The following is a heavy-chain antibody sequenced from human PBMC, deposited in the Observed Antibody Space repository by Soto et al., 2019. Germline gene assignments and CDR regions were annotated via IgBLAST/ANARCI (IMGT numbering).Heavy chain of an antibody. CDR2: ISGGGGST. J-gene: IGHJ4*02. CDR1: GFTFSSYA. D-gene: IGHD3-22*01. CDR3: AKYDSSAYFYGSIDY. V-gene: IGHV3-23*01. Sequence: EVQLLESGGGLVQTGGSLRLTCAASGFTFSSYAMSWVRQAPGKGLEWVSVISGGGGSTYNADSVKGRFTISRDNSKKTLYLQMNSLRAEDMAVYYCAKYDSSAYFYGSIDYWGQGPLVTVSS.